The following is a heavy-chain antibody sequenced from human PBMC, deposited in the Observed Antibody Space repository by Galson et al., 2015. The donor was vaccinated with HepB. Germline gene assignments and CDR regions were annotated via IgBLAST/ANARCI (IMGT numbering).Heavy chain of an antibody. J-gene: IGHJ6*03. Sequence: SLRLSCAASGFTFSNFDMSWVRQAPGKGLEWVSAISGGGGSTYYADSVKGRFTISRDNSKNTVYMQMNSLRAEDTAVYYCAKDWDMDVWGKGTTVTVSS. V-gene: IGHV3-23*01. D-gene: IGHD3-16*01. CDR3: AKDWDMDV. CDR2: ISGGGGST. CDR1: GFTFSNFD.